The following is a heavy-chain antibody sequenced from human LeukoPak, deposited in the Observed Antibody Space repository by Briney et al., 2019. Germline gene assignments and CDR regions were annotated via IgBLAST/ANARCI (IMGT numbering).Heavy chain of an antibody. J-gene: IGHJ4*02. V-gene: IGHV4-34*01. CDR1: DGSFSGYY. Sequence: SETLSLTCGVSDGSFSGYYWTWLRQSPGKGLEWLGEINHRGSDNHNPFRKSRVTISLDTSKNQFSLKLSSVTAADTAVYYCARGVYYGSGTYNWGRGTLVSVST. D-gene: IGHD3-10*01. CDR3: ARGVYYGSGTYN. CDR2: INHRGSD.